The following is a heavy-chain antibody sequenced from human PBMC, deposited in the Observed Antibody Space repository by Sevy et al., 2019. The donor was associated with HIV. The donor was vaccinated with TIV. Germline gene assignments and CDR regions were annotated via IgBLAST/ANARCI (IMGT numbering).Heavy chain of an antibody. D-gene: IGHD3-22*01. CDR1: GFRFSNYA. CDR3: ARDRYPKQIIVIITTYYYGMDV. Sequence: GGSLRLSCVASGFRFSNYAMHWVRQAPGKGLEWVAVISYDGYNKYYADSVKGRFTISRVNSKNTLYLQMNSRRPEVTAVYYCARDRYPKQIIVIITTYYYGMDVWGQGTTVTVSS. J-gene: IGHJ6*02. V-gene: IGHV3-30*03. CDR2: ISYDGYNK.